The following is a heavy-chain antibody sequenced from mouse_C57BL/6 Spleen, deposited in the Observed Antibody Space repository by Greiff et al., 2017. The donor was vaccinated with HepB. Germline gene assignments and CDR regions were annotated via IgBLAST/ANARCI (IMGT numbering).Heavy chain of an antibody. CDR3: ARGDYDAGFAY. D-gene: IGHD2-4*01. CDR1: GYTFTSYD. Sequence: VQLQQSGPELVKPGASVKLSCKASGYTFTSYDINWVKQRPGQGLEWIGWIYPRDGSTKYNEKFKGKATLTVDTSSSTAYMELHSLTSEDSAVYFCARGDYDAGFAYWGQGTLVTVSA. V-gene: IGHV1-85*01. J-gene: IGHJ3*01. CDR2: IYPRDGST.